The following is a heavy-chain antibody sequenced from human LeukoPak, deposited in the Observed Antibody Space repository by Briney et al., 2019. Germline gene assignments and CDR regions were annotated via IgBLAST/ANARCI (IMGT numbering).Heavy chain of an antibody. CDR2: IGAFNGDT. D-gene: IGHD3-22*01. V-gene: IGHV1-18*01. CDR3: ARDFLSYDGSENHFEDTFDI. J-gene: IGHJ3*02. Sequence: ASVKVSCKASGYSFDRYGISWVRQAPGQGLEWLGWIGAFNGDTNYAQNLQGRVTMTADTSTTTAYMELRSLSSDDTAVYYCARDFLSYDGSENHFEDTFDIWGQGTMVTVSS. CDR1: GYSFDRYG.